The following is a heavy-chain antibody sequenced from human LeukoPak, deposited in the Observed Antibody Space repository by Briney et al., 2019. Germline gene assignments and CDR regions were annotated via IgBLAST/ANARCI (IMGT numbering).Heavy chain of an antibody. CDR3: ARNTIFHP. J-gene: IGHJ5*02. V-gene: IGHV3-48*02. Sequence: GGSLRLSCAASGFRFSDYSMNWVRQTPGKGLEWISYISSSDSTTYYTDSVRGRFTISRDNAKSSLYLLMNSLRDEDTGIYYGARNTIFHPWGQGTLVTVSS. D-gene: IGHD3-9*01. CDR2: ISSSDSTT. CDR1: GFRFSDYS.